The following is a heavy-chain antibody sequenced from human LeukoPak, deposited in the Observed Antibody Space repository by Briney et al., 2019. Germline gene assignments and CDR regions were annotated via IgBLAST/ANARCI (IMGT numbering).Heavy chain of an antibody. J-gene: IGHJ4*02. V-gene: IGHV5-51*01. CDR1: GYSFTSYW. D-gene: IGHD5-18*01. Sequence: GSLKISCKGSGYSFTSYWIGWVRQMPGKGLEWMGIIYPGDSDTRYSPSFQGQVTISADKSISTAYLQWSSLKASDTAMYYCARHSGYSYGGGSGEIDYWGQGTLVTVSS. CDR2: IYPGDSDT. CDR3: ARHSGYSYGGGSGEIDY.